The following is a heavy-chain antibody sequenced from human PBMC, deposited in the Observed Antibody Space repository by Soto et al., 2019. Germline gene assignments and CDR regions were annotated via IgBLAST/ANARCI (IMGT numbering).Heavy chain of an antibody. J-gene: IGHJ5*01. CDR1: GDSIKTETW. Sequence: QVHLQESGPGLVKPSETLSLTCAVSGDSIKTETWWSWLRQLPGTGLEWIGEIKHTGDANANPTLGSRVSMSVDRTKNKFFLNLRSVSAADTAVYFCARECRLDWFESWGQGTLVTVSS. CDR2: IKHTGDA. CDR3: ARECRLDWFES. V-gene: IGHV4-4*02.